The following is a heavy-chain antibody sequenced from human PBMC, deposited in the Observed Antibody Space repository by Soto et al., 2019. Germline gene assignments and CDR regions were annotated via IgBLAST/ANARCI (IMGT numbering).Heavy chain of an antibody. Sequence: EVQPVESGGGLVRPGGSLRLSCAASGFTFSYYWMHWVRQAPGKGLVWVSRIHSDGSSTTYADFVKGRFIISRDNARNTVDLQMNSVGVEDTAVYYCARGDRGAFDLWGQGTVVTVSS. CDR1: GFTFSYYW. J-gene: IGHJ3*01. V-gene: IGHV3-74*01. D-gene: IGHD1-26*01. CDR2: IHSDGSST. CDR3: ARGDRGAFDL.